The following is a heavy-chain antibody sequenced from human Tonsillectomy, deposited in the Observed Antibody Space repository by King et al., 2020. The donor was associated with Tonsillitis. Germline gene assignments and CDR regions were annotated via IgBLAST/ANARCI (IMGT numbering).Heavy chain of an antibody. CDR3: SGAXXGSXVXGRGXY. Sequence: VQLVESGGDLVQPGGSLRLSCAASGFTFSNXAMTWVRQAPGKGLEWVSSISGNGANTYYADSVQGRFTISRDNSKNKVYLQLNSLRVDDTAVYYCSGAXXGSXVXGRGXYWGQXTLVTV. CDR1: GFTFSNXA. J-gene: IGHJ4*02. CDR2: ISGNGANT. V-gene: IGHV3-23*04. D-gene: IGHD1-26*01.